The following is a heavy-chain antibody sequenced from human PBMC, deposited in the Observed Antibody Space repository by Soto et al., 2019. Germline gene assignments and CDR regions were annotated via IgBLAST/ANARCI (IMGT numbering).Heavy chain of an antibody. CDR1: GFTFSNAW. Sequence: GGSLRLSCAASGFTFSNAWMSWVRQAPGKGLEWVGHIKGEADGGTTDYAAPVKGRITISRDHSKDTLYLQMNSLKTEDTAVYYCTTGLSNGYYNFDYWGQGTPVTVSS. D-gene: IGHD3-22*01. CDR2: IKGEADGGTT. CDR3: TTGLSNGYYNFDY. V-gene: IGHV3-15*01. J-gene: IGHJ4*02.